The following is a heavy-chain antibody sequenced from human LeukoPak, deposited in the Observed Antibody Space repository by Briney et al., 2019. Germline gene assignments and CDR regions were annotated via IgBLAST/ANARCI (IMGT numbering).Heavy chain of an antibody. D-gene: IGHD7-27*01. V-gene: IGHV1-69*05. J-gene: IGHJ6*02. CDR1: GGSFSTSG. CDR3: ARDHWGIVENGYDYFYYDMDV. CDR2: VIPIHGTP. Sequence: GASVKVSCKASGGSFSTSGFSWVRQAPGQGLEWMGGVIPIHGTPSYAQKFQGRVTITTDESTSTAYMELSSLRSEDTAVYYCARDHWGIVENGYDYFYYDMDVWGQGTTVTVSS.